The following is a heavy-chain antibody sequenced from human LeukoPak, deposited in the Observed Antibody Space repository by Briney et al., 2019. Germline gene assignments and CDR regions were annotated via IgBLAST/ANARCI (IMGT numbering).Heavy chain of an antibody. CDR3: AKAIWDTGMVTGPVDY. CDR1: GFTFSIYA. V-gene: IGHV3-23*01. CDR2: ISGSGGST. J-gene: IGHJ4*02. D-gene: IGHD5-18*01. Sequence: GGSLRLSCAASGFTFSIYAMSWVRQAPGKGLEWVSAISGSGGSTYYAHSVKGRFTISRDNSKNTLYLQMNSLRAEETAVYYCAKAIWDTGMVTGPVDYWGQGTLVTVSS.